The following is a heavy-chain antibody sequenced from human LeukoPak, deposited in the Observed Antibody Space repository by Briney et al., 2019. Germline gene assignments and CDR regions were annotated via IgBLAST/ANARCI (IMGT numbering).Heavy chain of an antibody. D-gene: IGHD4-23*01. V-gene: IGHV4-34*01. Sequence: SETLSLTCAVYGGSFSGYYWSWIRQPPGKGLEWIGEINHSGSTNYNPSLKSRVTISVDTSKNQFSLKLSSVTAADTAVYYCARGAGLGWLGGNVFDIWGKGTMVTVSS. J-gene: IGHJ3*02. CDR3: ARGAGLGWLGGNVFDI. CDR2: INHSGST. CDR1: GGSFSGYY.